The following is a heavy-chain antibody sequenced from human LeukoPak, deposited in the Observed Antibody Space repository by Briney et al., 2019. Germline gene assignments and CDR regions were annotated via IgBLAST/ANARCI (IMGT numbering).Heavy chain of an antibody. CDR3: ATYDLWTTYYTFQY. Sequence: GGSLRLSCAASGFIFNNYAMSWVRQAPGKGLEWVSSISTTGSTTYYADSVRGRFTISRDNSQHTLSLQMDSLTAADTAVYSCATYDLWTTYYTFQYWGQGTLVSVSS. J-gene: IGHJ4*02. CDR2: ISTTGSTT. D-gene: IGHD3-3*01. V-gene: IGHV3-23*01. CDR1: GFIFNNYA.